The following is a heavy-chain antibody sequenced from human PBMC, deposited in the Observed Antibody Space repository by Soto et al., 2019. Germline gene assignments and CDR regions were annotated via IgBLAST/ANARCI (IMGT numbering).Heavy chain of an antibody. D-gene: IGHD2-15*01. CDR1: GFTFNNYG. CDR3: TKDGXFDSDGSLYYYYYGMDV. J-gene: IGHJ6*02. Sequence: PGGSLRLSCAASGFTFNNYGVNGFRQAPGKGLEWVAIISNDGSNKYYIESVRGRFTISRDNSKNMLFLQMNSLRVEDTAVYFCTKDGXFDSDGSLYYYYYGMDVWGQGTTVTVSS. V-gene: IGHV3-30*18. CDR2: ISNDGSNK.